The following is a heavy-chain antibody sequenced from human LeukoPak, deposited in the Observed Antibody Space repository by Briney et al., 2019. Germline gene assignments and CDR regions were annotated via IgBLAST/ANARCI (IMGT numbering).Heavy chain of an antibody. CDR2: TFYRSKWYN. V-gene: IGHV6-1*01. Sequence: SQTLSLTCAISGDSVSSNSAAWNWIRQSPSRGLELLARTFYRSKWYNDYAVYVKSRITINPDTSKNQFSLQLNSVTPEDTAVYYCTRDGPIAAACFDYWGQGTLVTVSS. J-gene: IGHJ4*02. D-gene: IGHD6-13*01. CDR1: GDSVSSNSAA. CDR3: TRDGPIAAACFDY.